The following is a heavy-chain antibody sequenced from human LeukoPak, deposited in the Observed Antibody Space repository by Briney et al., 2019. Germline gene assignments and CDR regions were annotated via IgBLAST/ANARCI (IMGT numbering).Heavy chain of an antibody. CDR1: GYPFTAYY. D-gene: IGHD6-13*01. Sequence: ASVKVSCKASGYPFTAYYMHWVRQAPGQGLEWMGWMNPNSGNTGYAQKFQGRVTITRNTSISTAYMELSSLRSEDTAVYYCARGYSSSWFHEIFKGFVPFDYWGQGTLVTVSS. J-gene: IGHJ4*02. CDR3: ARGYSSSWFHEIFKGFVPFDY. CDR2: MNPNSGNT. V-gene: IGHV1-8*03.